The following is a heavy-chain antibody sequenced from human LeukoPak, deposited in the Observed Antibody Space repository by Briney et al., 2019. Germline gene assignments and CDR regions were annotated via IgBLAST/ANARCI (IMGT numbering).Heavy chain of an antibody. CDR2: INSDGSNI. J-gene: IGHJ4*02. Sequence: PGGSLRLSCAASGFTFSSYWMHWVRQAPGKGLVWVSRINSDGSNIIYADSVKGRFTFSRDNAKNTLYLQMNSLRAEDTAVYYCAKGEYSSGPPLDYWGQGTLVTVSS. V-gene: IGHV3-74*01. CDR1: GFTFSSYW. D-gene: IGHD6-19*01. CDR3: AKGEYSSGPPLDY.